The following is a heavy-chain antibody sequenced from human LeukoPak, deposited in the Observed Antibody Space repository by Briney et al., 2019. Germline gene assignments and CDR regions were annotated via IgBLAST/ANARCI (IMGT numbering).Heavy chain of an antibody. CDR3: ARAQGGLGLERHHRYFDY. Sequence: SETLSLTCTVSGGSISSGSYYWSWIRQPPGKGLEWIGYIDHTGITNYNPSLNSRVTISRDTSKNHFSLELSSATAADTAVYYCARAQGGLGLERHHRYFDYWGQGTLVTVSS. CDR2: IDHTGIT. D-gene: IGHD1-1*01. J-gene: IGHJ4*02. CDR1: GGSISSGSYY. V-gene: IGHV4-61*03.